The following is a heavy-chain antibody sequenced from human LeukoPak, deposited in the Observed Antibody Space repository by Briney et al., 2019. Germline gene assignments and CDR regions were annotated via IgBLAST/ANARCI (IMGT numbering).Heavy chain of an antibody. J-gene: IGHJ4*02. CDR3: AKSLDTIFGVVFDY. CDR2: ISWNSGSL. Sequence: PARSLRLSCAASGFTFDDYAMHWVRHAPGKGLEWVFGISWNSGSLAYADSVKGRFTMSRDNGKNYLYLHMHSLRAEDTALYFCAKSLDTIFGVVFDYWGQGTLVTVSS. D-gene: IGHD3-3*01. CDR1: GFTFDDYA. V-gene: IGHV3-9*01.